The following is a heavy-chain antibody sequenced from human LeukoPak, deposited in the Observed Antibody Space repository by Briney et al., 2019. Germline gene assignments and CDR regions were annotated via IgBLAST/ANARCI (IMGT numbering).Heavy chain of an antibody. CDR3: AKCASGRSSFFDY. J-gene: IGHJ4*02. Sequence: GRSLGLSCAASGFTFSTYAMSWVRQAAGKGLEWVSGISGSGDSTYYADSVKGRFTISRNNSENTLYLQMNSLRAEDTAVYYCAKCASGRSSFFDYWGQGSLVTVSS. D-gene: IGHD6-6*01. CDR2: ISGSGDST. CDR1: GFTFSTYA. V-gene: IGHV3-23*01.